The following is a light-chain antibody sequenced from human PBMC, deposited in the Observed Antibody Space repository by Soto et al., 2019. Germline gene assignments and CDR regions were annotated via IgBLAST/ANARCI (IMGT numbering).Light chain of an antibody. V-gene: IGKV3-15*01. J-gene: IGKJ5*01. CDR3: QQYNNWPIT. CDR1: QSVADN. Sequence: EVVMTQSPSTLSVSPLERVTLSCRSSQSVADNLAWFQQKPGQGPRLLIYGASTRATGIPARFSGSGSETDFTLTISSLRSEDSAVYHCQQYNNWPITFGQGTRLEIK. CDR2: GAS.